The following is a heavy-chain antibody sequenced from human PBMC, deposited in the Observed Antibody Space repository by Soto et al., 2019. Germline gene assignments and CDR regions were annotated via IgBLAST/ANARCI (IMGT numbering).Heavy chain of an antibody. CDR2: IYHSGST. CDR3: ARGPPHSH. Sequence: PSETLSLTCTVSGGSIRSFFWSWIRQPPGKGLEWIGYIYHSGSTYYNPSLKSRVTISVDRSKNQFSLKLSSVTAADTAVYYCARGPPHSHWGQGTLVTVSS. D-gene: IGHD2-21*01. J-gene: IGHJ4*02. V-gene: IGHV4-30-2*01. CDR1: GGSIRSFF.